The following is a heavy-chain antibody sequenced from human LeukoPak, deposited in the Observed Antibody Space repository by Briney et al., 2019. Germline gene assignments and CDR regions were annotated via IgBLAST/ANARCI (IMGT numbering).Heavy chain of an antibody. D-gene: IGHD3-10*01. V-gene: IGHV3-7*01. Sequence: GGSLRLSCVASGFTFTTYWMSWVRQAPGKGLEWVANIKQDGTEEYYVDSVKGRFTISRDNAKNSLYLQMNSLRVEDTAVYYCAKVAKYYYGSETYYFFEHWGQGTPVTASS. CDR1: GFTFTTYW. CDR2: IKQDGTEE. CDR3: AKVAKYYYGSETYYFFEH. J-gene: IGHJ4*02.